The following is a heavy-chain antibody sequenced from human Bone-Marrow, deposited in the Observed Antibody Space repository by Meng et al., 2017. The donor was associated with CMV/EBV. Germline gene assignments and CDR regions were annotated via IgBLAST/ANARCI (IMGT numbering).Heavy chain of an antibody. CDR2: IDPDGTTT. CDR3: ARDYWGTADY. CDR1: GFPFSAFW. D-gene: IGHD1-7*01. V-gene: IGHV3-74*01. J-gene: IGHJ4*02. Sequence: GESLKISCAASGFPFSAFWMHWVRQLPGKGLVWVSRIDPDGTTTGYADSVKGRFAIFRDNAKNTLYLQMNKLRAEDTAIYYCARDYWGTADYWGQGTVVTVSS.